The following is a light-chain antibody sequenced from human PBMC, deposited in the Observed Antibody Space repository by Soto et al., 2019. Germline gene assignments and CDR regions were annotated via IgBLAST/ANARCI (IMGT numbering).Light chain of an antibody. J-gene: IGKJ1*01. V-gene: IGKV1-39*01. CDR1: QSINSH. CDR2: DAS. CDR3: QESYSTPWT. Sequence: IQMTECPSSLSASVGDRGTSTCRASQSINSHLNRYQQKPGKAPKPLIYDASSLQSGVPFRFSGSGSGTDFTLTISCLQPEDFATYYFQESYSTPWTFAQGTKVDIK.